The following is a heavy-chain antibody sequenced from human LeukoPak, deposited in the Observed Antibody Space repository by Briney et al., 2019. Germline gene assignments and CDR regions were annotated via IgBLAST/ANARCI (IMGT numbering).Heavy chain of an antibody. CDR2: IWHSGST. Sequence: PSETLSLTCAVSGYSSGYYWGWIRQPPGKGLEWIGSIWHSGSTYYNPSLKSRVTISIDTSKNQFSLKLSSVTAADTAVYYCARLANYDFWGGPYPHDAFDIWGQGTMVTVSS. V-gene: IGHV4-38-2*01. CDR3: ARLANYDFWGGPYPHDAFDI. CDR1: GYSSGYY. J-gene: IGHJ3*02. D-gene: IGHD3-3*01.